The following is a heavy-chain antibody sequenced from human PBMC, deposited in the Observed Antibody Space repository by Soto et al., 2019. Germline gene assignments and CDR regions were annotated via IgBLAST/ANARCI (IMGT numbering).Heavy chain of an antibody. V-gene: IGHV3-23*01. Sequence: GGSLRLSCAVSGFSFGTYTVNWVRQAPGMGLEWVSAISGSGGSTYYADSVMGRFTISRDNSKNPLYLQMNSLRAEDTAVYYCAKDQGIAAADWFDPWGQGTLVTVSS. CDR1: GFSFGTYT. D-gene: IGHD6-13*01. CDR2: ISGSGGST. J-gene: IGHJ5*02. CDR3: AKDQGIAAADWFDP.